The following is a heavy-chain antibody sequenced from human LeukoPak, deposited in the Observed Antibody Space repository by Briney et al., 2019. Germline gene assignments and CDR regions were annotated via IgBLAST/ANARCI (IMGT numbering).Heavy chain of an antibody. Sequence: PSETLSLTCTVSGGSISSNSYYWGWIRQPPGKGLEWIGSIYYSGSTYDNPSLKSRVTISVDTSKKQFSLKLSSVTAADTAVYYCARHATGYCSSTSCVHYSYYYYVDVWGKGTTVTVSS. CDR3: ARHATGYCSSTSCVHYSYYYYVDV. D-gene: IGHD2-2*01. V-gene: IGHV4-39*01. CDR1: GGSISSNSYY. CDR2: IYYSGST. J-gene: IGHJ6*03.